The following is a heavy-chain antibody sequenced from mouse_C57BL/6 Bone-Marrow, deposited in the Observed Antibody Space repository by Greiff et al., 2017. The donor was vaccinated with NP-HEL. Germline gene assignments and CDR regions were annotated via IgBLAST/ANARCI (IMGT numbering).Heavy chain of an antibody. CDR3: VRFITTVVGRGAMDY. V-gene: IGHV10-1*01. Sequence: VESGGGLVQPKGSLKLSCAASGFSFNTYAMNWVRQAPGKGLEWVARIRSKSNNYATYYADSVKDRFTISRDDSESMLYLQMNNLKTEDTAMYYCVRFITTVVGRGAMDYWGQGTSVTVSS. CDR2: IRSKSNNYAT. J-gene: IGHJ4*01. CDR1: GFSFNTYA. D-gene: IGHD1-1*01.